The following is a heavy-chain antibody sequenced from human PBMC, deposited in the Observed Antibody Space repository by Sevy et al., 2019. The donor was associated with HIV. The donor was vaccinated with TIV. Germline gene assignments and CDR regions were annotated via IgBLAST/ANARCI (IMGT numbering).Heavy chain of an antibody. CDR1: GFTFSSYG. V-gene: IGHV3-33*01. Sequence: GGSLRLSCAASGFTFSSYGMHWVRQAPGKGLEWVAVIWYDGSNKYYADSVKGQFTISRDNSKNTLYLQMNSLRAEDTAVYYCAMNYYDSSGSSFFFDYWGQGTLVTVSS. J-gene: IGHJ4*02. CDR2: IWYDGSNK. D-gene: IGHD3-22*01. CDR3: AMNYYDSSGSSFFFDY.